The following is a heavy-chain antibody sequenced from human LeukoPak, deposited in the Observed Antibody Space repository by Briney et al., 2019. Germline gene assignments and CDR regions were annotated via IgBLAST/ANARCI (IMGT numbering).Heavy chain of an antibody. CDR1: GDSFGSNNYY. J-gene: IGHJ6*03. Sequence: SETLSLTCTVSGDSFGSNNYYYWGWIRQPPGKGLEWIGYIYYSGSTNYNPSLKSRVTISVDTSKNQFSLKLSSVTAADTAVYYCARTSSTGPEYYYMDVWGKGTTVTVSS. V-gene: IGHV4-61*01. D-gene: IGHD2-2*01. CDR2: IYYSGST. CDR3: ARTSSTGPEYYYMDV.